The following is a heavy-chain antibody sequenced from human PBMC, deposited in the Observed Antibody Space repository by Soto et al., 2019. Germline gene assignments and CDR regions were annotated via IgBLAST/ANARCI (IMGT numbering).Heavy chain of an antibody. CDR2: ISAHNGNT. CDR3: ARGRYGDY. CDR1: GYTFTSYG. V-gene: IGHV1-18*01. D-gene: IGHD1-1*01. J-gene: IGHJ4*02. Sequence: QAHLVQSGAEVKKPGASVKVSCKGSGYTFTSYGITWVRQAPGQGLEWMGWISAHNGNTIYAQKLQGRVTVTRDTSTSTAYMELRSLRSDDTAVYYCARGRYGDYWGQGALVTVSS.